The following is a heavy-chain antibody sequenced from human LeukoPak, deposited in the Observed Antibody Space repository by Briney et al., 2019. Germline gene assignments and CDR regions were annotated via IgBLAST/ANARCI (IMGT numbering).Heavy chain of an antibody. CDR3: ASGETT. V-gene: IGHV3-7*01. J-gene: IGHJ5*02. D-gene: IGHD3-10*01. CDR2: IKQDGSEK. Sequence: GGSLRLSCAASGFTVSSDYMSWVRQAPGKGLEWVANIKQDGSEKYYVDSVKGRFTISRDNAKNSLYLQMNSLRAEDTAVYYCASGETTWGQGTLVTVSS. CDR1: GFTVSSDY.